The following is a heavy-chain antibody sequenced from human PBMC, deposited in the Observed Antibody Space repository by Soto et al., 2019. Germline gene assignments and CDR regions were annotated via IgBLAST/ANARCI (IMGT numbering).Heavy chain of an antibody. D-gene: IGHD3-16*01. J-gene: IGHJ4*02. Sequence: GESLKISCKGSGYSLIYWIAWVRQMPGRGLEWMGGIHPGDSDTRYSPSFQGQVTISAHTSISTAYLQWGSLKASDTPKTFSARKDGRGLFFFDFWGLGTLVTVSS. CDR1: GYSLIYW. V-gene: IGHV5-51*01. CDR3: ARKDGRGLFFFDF. CDR2: IHPGDSDT.